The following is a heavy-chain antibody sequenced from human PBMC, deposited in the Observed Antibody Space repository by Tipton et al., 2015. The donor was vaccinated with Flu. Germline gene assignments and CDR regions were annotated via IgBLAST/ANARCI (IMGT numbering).Heavy chain of an antibody. J-gene: IGHJ5*02. CDR2: INHSGST. Sequence: LRLSCAVYGGSFSGYYWSWIRQPPGKGLEWIGEINHSGSTNYNPSLKSRVTISVDTSKNQFSLKLSSVTAADTAVYYCARGWNYRFNWFDPWGQGTLVTVSS. CDR3: ARGWNYRFNWFDP. CDR1: GGSFSGYY. V-gene: IGHV4-34*01. D-gene: IGHD1-7*01.